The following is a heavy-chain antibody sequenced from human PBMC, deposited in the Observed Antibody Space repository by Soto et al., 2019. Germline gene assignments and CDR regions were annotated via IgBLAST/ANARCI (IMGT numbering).Heavy chain of an antibody. D-gene: IGHD5-12*01. CDR2: ITIRTGNV. J-gene: IGHJ4*02. CDR3: ARDIGGYSGYANAY. Sequence: GGSLRLSCEASGFTISECSMNWVRQAPGKGLEWLAYITIRTGNVLYADSVRGRFTISADNAENSVILQMNSLRDEDSAVYYCARDIGGYSGYANAYWGQGTLVTVSS. V-gene: IGHV3-48*02. CDR1: GFTISECS.